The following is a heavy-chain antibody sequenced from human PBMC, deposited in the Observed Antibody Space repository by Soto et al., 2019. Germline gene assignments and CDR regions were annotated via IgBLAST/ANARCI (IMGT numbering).Heavy chain of an antibody. CDR2: IYHSGST. CDR1: GGSISSGGYS. V-gene: IGHV4-30-2*01. CDR3: ARSMTTVTTNDY. D-gene: IGHD4-17*01. Sequence: SETLSLTCAVSGGSISSGGYSWSWIRQPPGKGLEWIGYIYHSGSTYYKPSLKSRVTISVDRSKNQISLKLNSVTAADTAVYYCARSMTTVTTNDYWGQGSLVTVSS. J-gene: IGHJ4*02.